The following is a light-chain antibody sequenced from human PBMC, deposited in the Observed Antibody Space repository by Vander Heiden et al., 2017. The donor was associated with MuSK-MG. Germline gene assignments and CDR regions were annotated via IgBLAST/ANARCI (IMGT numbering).Light chain of an antibody. CDR1: SSNIGAGYD. CDR2: GNS. Sequence: QSVLTPPPSVSGAPGQRVTISCTGSSSNIGAGYDVHWYQQLPGTAPKLLIYGNSNRPSGGPDRFSGSKAGTSASLAITGRQAEDEADYYCQSYDSSLYVVFGGGTKLTVL. CDR3: QSYDSSLYVV. V-gene: IGLV1-40*01. J-gene: IGLJ2*01.